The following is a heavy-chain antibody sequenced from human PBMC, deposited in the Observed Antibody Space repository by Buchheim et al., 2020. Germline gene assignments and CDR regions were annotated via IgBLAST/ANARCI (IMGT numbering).Heavy chain of an antibody. CDR2: IYTSGST. J-gene: IGHJ4*02. Sequence: QVQLQESGPGLVKPSQTLSLTCTVSGGSISSGSYYWSWIRQPAGKGLEWIGRIYTSGSTNYNPPLKSRVTISVDTSKNQCSLKLSSVTAADTAVYYCARGAAYYYDSSGFDYWGQGTL. CDR3: ARGAAYYYDSSGFDY. D-gene: IGHD3-22*01. V-gene: IGHV4-61*02. CDR1: GGSISSGSYY.